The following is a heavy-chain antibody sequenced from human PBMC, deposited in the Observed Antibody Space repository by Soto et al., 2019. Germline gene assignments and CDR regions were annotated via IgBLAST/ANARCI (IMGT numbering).Heavy chain of an antibody. CDR3: ARKDYYDSSGYRRDFDY. J-gene: IGHJ4*02. Sequence: QAQLVQSGAEVKKPGASVKVSCKASGYTFTSYGISWVRQAPGQGLEWMGWISAYNGNTNYAQKLQGRVTMTTDTSTSTAYMELRSLRSDDTAVYYCARKDYYDSSGYRRDFDYWGQGTLVTVSS. CDR1: GYTFTSYG. D-gene: IGHD3-22*01. V-gene: IGHV1-18*01. CDR2: ISAYNGNT.